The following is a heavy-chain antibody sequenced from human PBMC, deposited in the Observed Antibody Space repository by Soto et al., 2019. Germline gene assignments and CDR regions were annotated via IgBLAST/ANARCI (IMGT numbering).Heavy chain of an antibody. D-gene: IGHD1-20*01. J-gene: IGHJ4*02. Sequence: EVHLVESGGGLVQPGGSLRLSCAASGFTFSSYWMHWVRQVPGKGLVWVSRINSDGSSTTDADSVKGRFTISRDNAKKMLYMQMNSLSVEDRAVYYCARGPVGINWYTNPIDYWGQGAPVTVSS. CDR1: GFTFSSYW. CDR3: ARGPVGINWYTNPIDY. CDR2: INSDGSST. V-gene: IGHV3-74*01.